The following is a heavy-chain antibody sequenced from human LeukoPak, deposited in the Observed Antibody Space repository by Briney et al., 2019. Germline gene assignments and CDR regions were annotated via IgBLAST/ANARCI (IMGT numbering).Heavy chain of an antibody. CDR3: ASSPGNGVVVTAIDY. V-gene: IGHV4-39*01. CDR2: IYYSGST. J-gene: IGHJ4*02. CDR1: GGSISSSSYY. Sequence: PSETLSLTCTVSGGSISSSSYYWGWIRQPPGKGLEWIGSIYYSGSTYYNPSLKSRVTISVDTSKNQFSLKLSSVTAADTAVYYCASSPGNGVVVTAIDYWGRGTLVTVSS. D-gene: IGHD2-21*02.